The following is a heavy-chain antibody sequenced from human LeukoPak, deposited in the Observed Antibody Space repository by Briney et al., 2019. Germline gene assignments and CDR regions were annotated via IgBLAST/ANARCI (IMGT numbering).Heavy chain of an antibody. J-gene: IGHJ4*02. Sequence: RSLRLSCAASGFTFSSYGMHWARQAPGKGLEWVAVISYDGSNKYYADSVKGRFTISRDNSKNTLYLQMNSLRAEDTAVYYCAKYDFSGGDYWGQGTLVTVSS. CDR2: ISYDGSNK. CDR3: AKYDFSGGDY. CDR1: GFTFSSYG. D-gene: IGHD3-3*01. V-gene: IGHV3-30*18.